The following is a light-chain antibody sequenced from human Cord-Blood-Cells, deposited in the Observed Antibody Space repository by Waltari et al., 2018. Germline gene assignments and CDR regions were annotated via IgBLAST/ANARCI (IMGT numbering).Light chain of an antibody. J-gene: IGKJ4*01. V-gene: IGKV3-11*01. Sequence: EIVLTQSPATLSLSPGERATLSCRASQSVSSYLAWYQQKPGQAPRLLIYDASNRATGIPARFSGSGSGTDFTLTISSLEPEDFAVYYWQQRSNWPLTFGGATKVEIK. CDR3: QQRSNWPLT. CDR2: DAS. CDR1: QSVSSY.